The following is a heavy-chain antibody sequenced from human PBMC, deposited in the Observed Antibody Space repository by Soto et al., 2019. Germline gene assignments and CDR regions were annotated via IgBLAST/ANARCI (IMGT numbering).Heavy chain of an antibody. Sequence: PSQTLSLTCAISGDSGSSNSAAWNWIRQSPSRGLEWLGRTYYRSKWYNDYAVSVKSRITINPDTSKNQFSLQLNSVTPEDTAVYFCARTLSSSAENWFDPWGQGTLVTVSS. D-gene: IGHD6-6*01. CDR2: TYYRSKWYN. J-gene: IGHJ5*02. V-gene: IGHV6-1*01. CDR1: GDSGSSNSAA. CDR3: ARTLSSSAENWFDP.